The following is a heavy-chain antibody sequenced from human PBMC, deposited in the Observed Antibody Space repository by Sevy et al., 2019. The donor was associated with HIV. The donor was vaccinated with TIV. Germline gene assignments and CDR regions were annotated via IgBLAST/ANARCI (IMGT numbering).Heavy chain of an antibody. CDR3: ARDKSCGGACYHFDY. J-gene: IGHJ4*02. Sequence: GGSLRLSCVASGFTFDDYGMSWVRQVPGKGLEWVSSIIWNGGSKTYADSLKGRFIISRDNGKNSLYLQMNSLRAEDTALYFCARDKSCGGACYHFDYWGQGTLVTVSS. CDR2: IIWNGGSK. V-gene: IGHV3-20*04. D-gene: IGHD2-21*02. CDR1: GFTFDDYG.